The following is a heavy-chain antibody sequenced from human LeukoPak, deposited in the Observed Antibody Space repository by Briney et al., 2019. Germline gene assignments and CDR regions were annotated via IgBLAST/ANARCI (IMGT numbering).Heavy chain of an antibody. V-gene: IGHV3-69-1*01. Sequence: GXLXLXXGXSGXPFXSVGMNWVRQAPGKGLEWVSYSSDPRHTYYADSVRGRFTISRDNAKHSLYLQMDNLRTEDTAMYYCARDPDYYDSRVVDFWGQGTRVTVSS. J-gene: IGHJ4*02. CDR1: GXPFXSVG. CDR2: SSDPRHT. D-gene: IGHD3-22*01. CDR3: ARDPDYYDSRVVDF.